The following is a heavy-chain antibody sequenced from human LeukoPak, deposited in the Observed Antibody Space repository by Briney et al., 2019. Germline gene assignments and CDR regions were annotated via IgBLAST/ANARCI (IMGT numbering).Heavy chain of an antibody. Sequence: GGSLRLSCAASGFTFSSYWMSWVRQAPGKGLEWVSAISGSGGSTYYADSVKGRFTISRDNSKNTLYLQMNSLRAEDTAVYYCAKTSFFRGVAVAGTEDYWGQGTLVTVSS. J-gene: IGHJ4*02. CDR1: GFTFSSYW. V-gene: IGHV3-23*01. CDR2: ISGSGGST. D-gene: IGHD6-19*01. CDR3: AKTSFFRGVAVAGTEDY.